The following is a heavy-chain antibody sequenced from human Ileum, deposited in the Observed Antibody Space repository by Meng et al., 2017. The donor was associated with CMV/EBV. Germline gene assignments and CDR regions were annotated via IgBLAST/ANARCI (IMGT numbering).Heavy chain of an antibody. J-gene: IGHJ1*01. V-gene: IGHV4-34*02. Sequence: QVHFTPWGAGLLKPSETLSLPCAVSGEPLNGFFCSWIRQPPGRGLEWIGEVNNRGRTNYNPSLKSRLTISIDTSKRQLSLMVTSVTAADSAIYYCASGRLQFTPSALQHWGPGTLVTVSS. CDR1: GEPLNGFF. CDR3: ASGRLQFTPSALQH. CDR2: VNNRGRT. D-gene: IGHD5-24*01.